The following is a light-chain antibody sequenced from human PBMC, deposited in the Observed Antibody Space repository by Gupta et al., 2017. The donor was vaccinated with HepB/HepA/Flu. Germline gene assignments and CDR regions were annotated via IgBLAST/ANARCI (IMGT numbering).Light chain of an antibody. J-gene: IGLJ2*01. CDR1: RSNTGSNT. CDR2: SNN. V-gene: IGLV1-44*01. CDR3: AAWDNNLNGPV. Sequence: QSVLTQPPSASGTPGQRVTISCSGSRSNTGSNTVNWYQQFPGTAPKLLIYSNNQRPSGVPDRFSGSKSGTSASRAISGLQSEDEADYYCAAWDNNLNGPVFGGGTKLTV.